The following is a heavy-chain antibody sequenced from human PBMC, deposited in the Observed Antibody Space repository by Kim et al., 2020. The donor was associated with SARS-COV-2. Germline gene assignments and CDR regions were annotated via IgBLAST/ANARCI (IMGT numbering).Heavy chain of an antibody. V-gene: IGHV4-61*01. CDR2: IYYSGST. J-gene: IGHJ6*02. D-gene: IGHD5-12*01. CDR1: GGSVSSGSYY. Sequence: SETLSLTCTVSGGSVSSGSYYWSWIRQPPGKGLEWIGYIYYSGSTNYNPSLKSRVTISVDTSKNQFSLKLSSVTAADTAVYYCARERGPGPSHYYYYGMDVWGQGTTVTVSS. CDR3: ARERGPGPSHYYYYGMDV.